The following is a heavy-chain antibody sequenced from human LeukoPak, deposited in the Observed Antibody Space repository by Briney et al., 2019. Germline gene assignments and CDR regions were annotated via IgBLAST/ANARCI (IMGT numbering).Heavy chain of an antibody. CDR1: GYTFTSYA. CDR2: INAGNGNT. Sequence: ASVKVSCKASGYTFTSYAMHWVRQAPGQRLEWMGWINAGNGNTKYSQKFQGRVTITRDTSASTAYMELSSLRSEDTAVYYCAREARRGVEVKAFDIWGQGTMVTVSS. D-gene: IGHD1-1*01. V-gene: IGHV1-3*01. J-gene: IGHJ3*02. CDR3: AREARRGVEVKAFDI.